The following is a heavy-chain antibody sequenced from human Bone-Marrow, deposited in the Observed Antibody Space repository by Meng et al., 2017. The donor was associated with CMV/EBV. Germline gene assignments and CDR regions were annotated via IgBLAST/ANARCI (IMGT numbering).Heavy chain of an antibody. Sequence: GESLKISCAASGFTFSDYYMSWIRQAPGKGLEWVSYISSSGSTIYYADSVKGRFTISRDNAKNSLYLQMNSLRAEDTAVYYCAKDHVVAGTPLDYWGQGTLVTVSS. J-gene: IGHJ4*02. V-gene: IGHV3-11*04. CDR1: GFTFSDYY. CDR3: AKDHVVAGTPLDY. CDR2: ISSSGSTI. D-gene: IGHD6-19*01.